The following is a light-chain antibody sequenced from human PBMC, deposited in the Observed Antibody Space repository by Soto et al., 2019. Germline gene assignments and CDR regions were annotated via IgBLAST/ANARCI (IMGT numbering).Light chain of an antibody. CDR1: QGMSSY. CDR3: HQVDTSQS. J-gene: IGKJ4*01. V-gene: IGKV1-9*01. Sequence: IQVTQSPSSLSASVGDRITITCRVSQGMSSYLAWYQQKPGKAPKLLIYAAYTLQSGVPSRFSGGGSGPDFTLTISNLQPEDIATYYWHQVDTSQSFGGGTKVEIK. CDR2: AAY.